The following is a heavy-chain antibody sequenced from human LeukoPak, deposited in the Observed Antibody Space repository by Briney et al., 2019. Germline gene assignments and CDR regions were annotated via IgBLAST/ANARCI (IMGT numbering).Heavy chain of an antibody. CDR1: GASVSSSNYY. Sequence: PSETLSLTCTVPGASVSSSNYYWSWIRQPPGKGLEWIGYIYYSGSANYNPSLKSRVTISVDTSKNQFSLKLSSVTAADTAVYYCARDYCTTTRCYPNYFDYWGQGTLVTVSS. V-gene: IGHV4-61*01. J-gene: IGHJ4*02. CDR2: IYYSGSA. CDR3: ARDYCTTTRCYPNYFDY. D-gene: IGHD2-2*01.